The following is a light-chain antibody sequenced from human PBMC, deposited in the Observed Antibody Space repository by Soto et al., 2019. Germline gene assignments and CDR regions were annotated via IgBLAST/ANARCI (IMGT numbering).Light chain of an antibody. V-gene: IGKV1-5*01. CDR1: QSISDW. CDR2: DAS. J-gene: IGKJ1*01. Sequence: IQLTQSPSTLSAYVGDRVNMTCRASQSISDWLAWYQQKPGKAPELLISDASTLATGVPSRFSGSGSGTDFTLTISRLEPEDFAVYYCQQYGSSPPTFGQGTKVDIK. CDR3: QQYGSSPPT.